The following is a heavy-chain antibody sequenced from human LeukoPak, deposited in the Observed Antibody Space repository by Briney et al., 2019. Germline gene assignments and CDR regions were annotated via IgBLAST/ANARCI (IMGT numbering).Heavy chain of an antibody. CDR1: GASITTYS. J-gene: IGHJ4*02. CDR2: FSLGGSGTT. V-gene: IGHV4-59*12. Sequence: SETLSLTCIVSGASITTYSWNWLRQSPGKGLEWIGYFSLGGSGTTSYTSSLKSRVTISRDTSKNQLSLKLSSVTAADTAVYYCARGSGYYYGSGSYDWGQGTLVTVSS. D-gene: IGHD3-10*01. CDR3: ARGSGYYYGSGSYD.